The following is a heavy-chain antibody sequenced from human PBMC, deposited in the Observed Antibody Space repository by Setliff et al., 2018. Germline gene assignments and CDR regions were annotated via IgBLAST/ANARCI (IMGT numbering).Heavy chain of an antibody. Sequence: GGSLRLSCAASGFTFSSYSMNWVRQAPGKGLEWVSYFSGSSSTIRYADSVKGRFTISGDNSKNTLYLQMNSLRAEDTAVYFCVRPLEYWGQGTLVTVSS. D-gene: IGHD6-6*01. V-gene: IGHV3-48*01. CDR2: FSGSSSTI. CDR3: VRPLEY. CDR1: GFTFSSYS. J-gene: IGHJ4*02.